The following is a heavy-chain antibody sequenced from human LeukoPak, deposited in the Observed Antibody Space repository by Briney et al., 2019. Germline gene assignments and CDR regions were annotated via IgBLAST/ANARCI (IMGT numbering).Heavy chain of an antibody. Sequence: PGGSLRLSCAVSGFTVSSNYMSWVRQAPGKELEWVSVIYSGGNTHYADSVKGRFTISRDNAKNSLYLQMNSLRAEDTALYYCAKDMRGYCSGGSCTLDYWGQGTLVTVSS. CDR3: AKDMRGYCSGGSCTLDY. D-gene: IGHD2-15*01. J-gene: IGHJ4*02. CDR2: IYSGGNT. V-gene: IGHV3-53*05. CDR1: GFTVSSNY.